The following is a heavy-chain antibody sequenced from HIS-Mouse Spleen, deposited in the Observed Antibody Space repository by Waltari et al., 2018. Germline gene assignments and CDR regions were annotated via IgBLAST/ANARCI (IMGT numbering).Heavy chain of an antibody. V-gene: IGHV4-59*08. D-gene: IGHD3-10*01. Sequence: QVQLQESGPGLVKPSETLSLTCTVSGGSISSYYWSWIRQPPGKGLEWIGYIYYSGGTNSNPSLKSRVTISVDTSKNQFSLKLSSVTAADTAVYYCARRSTMVRGVITDAFDIWGQGTMVTVSS. CDR2: IYYSGGT. CDR1: GGSISSYY. J-gene: IGHJ3*02. CDR3: ARRSTMVRGVITDAFDI.